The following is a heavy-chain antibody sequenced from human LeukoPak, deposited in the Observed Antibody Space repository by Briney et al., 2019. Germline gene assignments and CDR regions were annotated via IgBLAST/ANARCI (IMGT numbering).Heavy chain of an antibody. D-gene: IGHD2-2*01. Sequence: SETLSLTCTVSGGSISSYYWSWIRQPAGKGLEWIGRIYTSGSTNYNPSLKSRVTMSVDTSKNQFSLKLSSVTAADTAVYYCARDHCSSTSCYSAADAFDIWGQGTMVTVSP. CDR3: ARDHCSSTSCYSAADAFDI. V-gene: IGHV4-4*07. CDR1: GGSISSYY. CDR2: IYTSGST. J-gene: IGHJ3*02.